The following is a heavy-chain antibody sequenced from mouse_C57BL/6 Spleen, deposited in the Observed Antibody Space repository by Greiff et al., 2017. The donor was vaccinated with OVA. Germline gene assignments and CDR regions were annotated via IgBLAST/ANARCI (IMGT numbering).Heavy chain of an antibody. CDR1: GYAFTNYL. D-gene: IGHD2-5*01. J-gene: IGHJ2*01. CDR2: INPGSGGT. Sequence: QVQLQQSGAELVRPGTSVKVSCKASGYAFTNYLIEWVKQRPGQGLEWIGVINPGSGGTNYNEKFKGKVTLTADKSSSTAYMQLSSLTSEDSAVYFCARGGVTTLYFDYWGQGTTLTVSS. CDR3: ARGGVTTLYFDY. V-gene: IGHV1-54*01.